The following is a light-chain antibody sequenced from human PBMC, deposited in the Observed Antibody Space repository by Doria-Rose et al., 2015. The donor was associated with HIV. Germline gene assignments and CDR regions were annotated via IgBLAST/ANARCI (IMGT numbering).Light chain of an antibody. Sequence: DIRMTQSPESLGMSLGERAALNCKSNQSLLYTSKNYLAWYQQKPGQPPKLLIYWASTRQSCVPARFSGRGSGTDFTLTISSLEAEDVAVYYCQQYYDTPSFGPGTTVDIK. CDR3: QQYYDTPS. J-gene: IGKJ3*01. CDR1: QSLLYTSKNY. V-gene: IGKV4-1*01. CDR2: WAS.